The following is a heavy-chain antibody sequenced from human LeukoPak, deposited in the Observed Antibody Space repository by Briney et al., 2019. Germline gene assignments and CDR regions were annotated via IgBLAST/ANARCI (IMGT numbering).Heavy chain of an antibody. CDR1: GGSFSDDY. CDR3: ARAYYYYMDV. V-gene: IGHV4-34*01. J-gene: IGHJ6*03. CDR2: INDSGST. Sequence: SETLSLTCAVYGGSFSDDYRSWIRQPPGKGLEWIGEINDSGSTYYNPSLRSRVTMSIDTSKNQFSLKLTSVTAADTAVYYCARAYYYYMDVWGKGTTVTVSS.